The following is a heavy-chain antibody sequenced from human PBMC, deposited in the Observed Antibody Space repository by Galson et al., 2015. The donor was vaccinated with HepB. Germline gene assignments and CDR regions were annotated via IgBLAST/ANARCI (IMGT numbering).Heavy chain of an antibody. CDR2: ISRSEGST. V-gene: IGHV3-23*01. J-gene: IGHJ4*02. D-gene: IGHD1-14*01. Sequence: LRLSCAASGFSFTTYAMSWVRQAPGKGLEWVSVISRSEGSTYYADSVKGRFTISRDNSKNTLYLQMNSLRAEDTAVYYCAKDPNLEYWGQGTLVTVSS. CDR3: AKDPNLEY. CDR1: GFSFTTYA.